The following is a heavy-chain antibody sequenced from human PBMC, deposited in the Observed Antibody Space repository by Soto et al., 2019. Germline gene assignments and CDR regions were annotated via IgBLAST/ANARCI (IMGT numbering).Heavy chain of an antibody. CDR3: ATYRAGDYVPPYEY. Sequence: XASRRLSGKCSGFLFPTYVVSGARLAPGQGLEWISSIRGSGTNAWYAESVRGRATASRDNSKNTMYLHINRLRVDDTAIYYPATYRAGDYVPPYEYWGQGTLVTVSS. CDR2: IRGSGTNA. D-gene: IGHD3-16*01. J-gene: IGHJ1*01. CDR1: GFLFPTYV. V-gene: IGHV3-23*01.